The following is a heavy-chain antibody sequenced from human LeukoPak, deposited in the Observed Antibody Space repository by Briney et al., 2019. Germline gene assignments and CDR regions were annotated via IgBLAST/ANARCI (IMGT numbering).Heavy chain of an antibody. CDR1: GVSISSIYYF. CDR3: ARHSRAGFDY. CDR2: SYYSGTT. Sequence: PSETLSLTCTVSGVSISSIYYFWGWIRQPPGKGLEWIGSSYYSGTTYYNPSLESRVSISIDTSKNQLSLELSSVTAADTAVYYCARHSRAGFDYWGQGTLVTVSS. V-gene: IGHV4-39*01. J-gene: IGHJ4*02.